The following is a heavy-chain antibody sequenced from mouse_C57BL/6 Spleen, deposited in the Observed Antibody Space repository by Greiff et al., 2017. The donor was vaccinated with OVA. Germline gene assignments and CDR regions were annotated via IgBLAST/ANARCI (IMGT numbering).Heavy chain of an antibody. V-gene: IGHV2-2*01. CDR3: ARKFTTVVATHYYAMDY. J-gene: IGHJ4*01. Sequence: QVQLKESGPGLVQPSQSLSITCTVSGFSLTSYGVHWVRQSPGKGLEWLGVIWSGGSTDYNAAFISRLSISKDNSKSQVFFKMNSLQADDTAIYYCARKFTTVVATHYYAMDYWGQGTSVTVSS. D-gene: IGHD1-1*01. CDR2: IWSGGST. CDR1: GFSLTSYG.